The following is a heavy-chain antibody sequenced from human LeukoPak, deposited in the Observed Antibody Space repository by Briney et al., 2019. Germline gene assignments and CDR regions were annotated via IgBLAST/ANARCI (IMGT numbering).Heavy chain of an antibody. Sequence: GGSLRLSCAASGFTFSNAWMSWVRQAPGKGLEWVSYISSGSSTIYYADSVKGRFTISRDNAKNSLYLQMNSLRAEDTAVYYCARTLRFLEWYSVWGQGTLVTVSS. CDR2: ISSGSSTI. V-gene: IGHV3-48*01. CDR3: ARTLRFLEWYSV. D-gene: IGHD3-3*01. J-gene: IGHJ4*02. CDR1: GFTFSNAW.